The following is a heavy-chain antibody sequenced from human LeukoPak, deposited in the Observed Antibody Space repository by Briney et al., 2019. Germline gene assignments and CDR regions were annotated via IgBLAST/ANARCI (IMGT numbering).Heavy chain of an antibody. CDR2: IYPGDSDI. Sequence: GESLKISCKGSGYSFTSYWIGWVRQMPGKGLEWMGIIYPGDSDIRYSPSFQGLVTISADKSITTAYLQWSSLKASDTAMYYCARSIAAAGTEWDYWGQGTLVTVSS. D-gene: IGHD6-13*01. V-gene: IGHV5-51*01. CDR1: GYSFTSYW. CDR3: ARSIAAAGTEWDY. J-gene: IGHJ4*02.